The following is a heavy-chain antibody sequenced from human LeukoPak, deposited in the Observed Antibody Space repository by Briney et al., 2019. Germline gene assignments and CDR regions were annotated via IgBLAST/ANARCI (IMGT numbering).Heavy chain of an antibody. CDR2: IREDGSEK. D-gene: IGHD5-12*01. CDR3: ARHWLRVFDY. V-gene: IGHV3-7*01. J-gene: IGHJ4*02. Sequence: GGSLRLSCSASGFTFSSYWMGWVRQAPGKGLEWVANIREDGSEKYYLDSVKGRFTISRVNAKNSLYLQMNSLRAEDTAVYYCARHWLRVFDYWGQGTLVTVSS. CDR1: GFTFSSYW.